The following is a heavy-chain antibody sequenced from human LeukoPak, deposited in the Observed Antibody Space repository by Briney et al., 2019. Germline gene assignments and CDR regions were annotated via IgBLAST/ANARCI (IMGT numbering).Heavy chain of an antibody. CDR2: IKLDGSEK. CDR1: GFIFGDYA. Sequence: GGSLRLSCTASGFIFGDYAMSWVRQAPGKGLECVATIKLDGSEKYYVDSVKGRFTTSRDNTKNSLYLQMNSLRAEDTGVYYCARDVLVRPLRYYFDFWGQGALVTVSS. CDR3: ARDVLVRPLRYYFDF. J-gene: IGHJ4*02. V-gene: IGHV3-7*01. D-gene: IGHD1-1*01.